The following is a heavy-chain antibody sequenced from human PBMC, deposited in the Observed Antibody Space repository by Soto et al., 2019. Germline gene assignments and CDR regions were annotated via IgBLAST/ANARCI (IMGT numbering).Heavy chain of an antibody. J-gene: IGHJ1*01. D-gene: IGHD2-21*01. V-gene: IGHV2-5*02. CDR2: IYWDDDK. Sequence: QITLKESGPTLVKPTQTLTLTCTFSGFSLSTSGVGVGWIRLPPGKALEWLALIYWDDDKRYSTSLKSRLTITNTTSKDQLILKMTHVDPVDTATYYCAHVTLAYGGAEYFQQWGQGTLVTVSS. CDR3: AHVTLAYGGAEYFQQ. CDR1: GFSLSTSGVG.